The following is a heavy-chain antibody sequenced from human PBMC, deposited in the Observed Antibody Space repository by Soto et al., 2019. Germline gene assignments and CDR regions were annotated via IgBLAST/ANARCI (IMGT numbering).Heavy chain of an antibody. CDR1: GYSFTSYW. Sequence: PGESLKISCKGSGYSFTSYWIGWVRQMPGKGLEWMGIIYPGDSDTRYSPSFQGQVTISADKSISTAYLQWSSLKASDTAMYYCARLNYYDRSRVYYYYGMDVWGQGTTVTVSS. CDR3: ARLNYYDRSRVYYYYGMDV. CDR2: IYPGDSDT. J-gene: IGHJ6*02. V-gene: IGHV5-51*01. D-gene: IGHD3-22*01.